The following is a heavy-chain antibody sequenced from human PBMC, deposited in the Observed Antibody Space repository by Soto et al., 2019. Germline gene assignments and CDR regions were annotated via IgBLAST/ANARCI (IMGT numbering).Heavy chain of an antibody. V-gene: IGHV3-53*04. CDR1: GFSVSNNY. D-gene: IGHD4-17*01. CDR3: ARGGGPFINSVTNPFDY. CDR2: IYADGTT. J-gene: IGHJ4*02. Sequence: GGSLRLSCAVSGFSVSNNYMSWVRQAPGMRLDWVSVIYADGTTYYVDSVKGRFTISRHNSRNTLYLQMDSLRTEDTAVYYCARGGGPFINSVTNPFDYWGQGTLVTVSS.